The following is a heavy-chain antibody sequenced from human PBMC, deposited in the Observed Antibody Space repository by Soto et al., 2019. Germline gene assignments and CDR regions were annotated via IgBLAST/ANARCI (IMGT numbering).Heavy chain of an antibody. CDR1: GFTFGSYW. CDR3: ARDSGYGSRASVNHYLDY. J-gene: IGHJ4*01. V-gene: IGHV3-7*01. Sequence: EVQLEESGGGLVQPGGSLRLSCAASGFTFGSYWMSWVRQAPGKGPEWLATIKWDVSEKKYVDSVKGRFTTSRDNAKNALYLQMDSLRAEDTDVYYCARDSGYGSRASVNHYLDYWGQGTLVTVSS. D-gene: IGHD3-10*01. CDR2: IKWDVSEK.